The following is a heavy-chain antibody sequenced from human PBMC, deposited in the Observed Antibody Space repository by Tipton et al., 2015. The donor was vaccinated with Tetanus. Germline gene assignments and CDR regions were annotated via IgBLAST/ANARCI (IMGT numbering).Heavy chain of an antibody. J-gene: IGHJ5*02. CDR2: IYYNGNT. CDR1: GDFISNPRYY. D-gene: IGHD2-15*01. V-gene: IGHV4-39*01. Sequence: TLSLTCSVSGDFISNPRYYWAWIRQPPGKGLEWIGNIYYNGNTYYLSSLETRVTISADTSKNQFSLSLRSVTAADTAVYYCARQADNWFDPWGQGILVTVSS. CDR3: ARQADNWFDP.